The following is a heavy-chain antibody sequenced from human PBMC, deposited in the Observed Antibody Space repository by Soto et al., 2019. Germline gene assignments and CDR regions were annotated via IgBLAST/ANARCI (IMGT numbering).Heavy chain of an antibody. J-gene: IGHJ4*02. CDR3: ASHSDYGDYYFDY. V-gene: IGHV1-2*02. CDR1: GYTFTGYY. Sequence: VASVKVSCKASGYTFTGYYMHWVRQAPGQGLEWMGWINPNSGGTNYAQKFQGRVTMTRDTSISTAYMELSRLRSDDTAVYYCASHSDYGDYYFDYWGQGTLVTVSS. CDR2: INPNSGGT. D-gene: IGHD4-17*01.